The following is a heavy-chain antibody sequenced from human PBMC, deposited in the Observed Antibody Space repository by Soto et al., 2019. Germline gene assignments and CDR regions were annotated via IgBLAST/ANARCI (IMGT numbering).Heavy chain of an antibody. CDR3: ARARATVTTERALGY. J-gene: IGHJ4*02. V-gene: IGHV1-18*01. D-gene: IGHD4-17*01. CDR2: TSVYNGDS. CDR1: GYTFYSYD. Sequence: ASVKVSCKTSGYTFYSYDITWGRQAPGQGLEWMGTTSVYNGDSNVAQNLQGRVTMTIDKSTATAYMDLKNLTSDDTAVYYCARARATVTTERALGYWGQGTLVTVSS.